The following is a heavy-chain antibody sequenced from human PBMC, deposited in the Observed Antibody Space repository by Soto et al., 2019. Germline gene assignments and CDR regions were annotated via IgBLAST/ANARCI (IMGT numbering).Heavy chain of an antibody. CDR3: ARDWDDSKYGDYEYYYYYGMDV. CDR1: GFTFSSYA. CDR2: ISYDGSNK. D-gene: IGHD4-17*01. V-gene: IGHV3-30-3*01. J-gene: IGHJ6*02. Sequence: PGGSLRLSCAASGFTFSSYAMHWVRQAPGKGLEWVAVISYDGSNKYYADSVKGRFTISRDNSKNTLYLQMNSLRAEDTAVYYCARDWDDSKYGDYEYYYYYGMDVWGQGTTVTVSS.